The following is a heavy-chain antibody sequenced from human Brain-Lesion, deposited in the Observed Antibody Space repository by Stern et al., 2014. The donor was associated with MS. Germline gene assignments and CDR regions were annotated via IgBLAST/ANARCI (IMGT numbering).Heavy chain of an antibody. V-gene: IGHV4-61*02. J-gene: IGHJ6*02. CDR3: ARGRVVPGFQYYATDV. Sequence: QVQLVESGPGLVKPSQTLSLSCTVSGGSISSGGYYWSWIRQPAGKGLEWIGRIFNSGSTRYNPSLKGRVTISIDTSKTQFSLRLNPMTAADTAVYYCARGRVVPGFQYYATDVWGQGTTVIVSS. CDR1: GGSISSGGYY. D-gene: IGHD2-2*01. CDR2: IFNSGST.